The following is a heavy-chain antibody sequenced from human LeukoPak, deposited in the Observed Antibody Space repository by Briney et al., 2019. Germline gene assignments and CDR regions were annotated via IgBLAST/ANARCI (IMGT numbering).Heavy chain of an antibody. D-gene: IGHD3-9*01. CDR1: GGSISSYY. CDR3: ARDGGPYYDILAGYYTPGMDV. Sequence: SETLSLTCTVSGGSISSYYWSWIRQPPEKELEWIGYIYYSGSTNYNPSLKSRVTISVDTSKNQFSLKLSSVTAADTAVYYCARDGGPYYDILAGYYTPGMDVWGKGTTVTISS. V-gene: IGHV4-59*01. J-gene: IGHJ6*04. CDR2: IYYSGST.